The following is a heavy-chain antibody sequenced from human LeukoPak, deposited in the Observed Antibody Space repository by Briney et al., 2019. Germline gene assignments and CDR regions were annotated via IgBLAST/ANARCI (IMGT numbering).Heavy chain of an antibody. CDR3: ARSSSYPWLPNYYYYYMDV. CDR1: GFTFSSYW. D-gene: IGHD6-19*01. CDR2: INSDGSST. V-gene: IGHV3-74*01. Sequence: AGGSLRLSCAASGFTFSSYWMHWVRQAPGKWLVWVSRINSDGSSTSYADSVKGRFTISRDNAKNTLYLQMNSLRAEDTAVYYCARSSSYPWLPNYYYYYMDVWGKGTTVTISS. J-gene: IGHJ6*03.